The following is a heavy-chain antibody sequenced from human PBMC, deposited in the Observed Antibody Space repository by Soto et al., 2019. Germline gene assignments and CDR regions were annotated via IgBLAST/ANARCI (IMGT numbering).Heavy chain of an antibody. CDR2: ISAYNGNT. J-gene: IGHJ6*02. D-gene: IGHD5-18*01. V-gene: IGHV1-18*01. Sequence: QVQLVQSGAEVKKPGASVKVSCKASGYTFTSYGISWVRQAPGQGLEWMGWISAYNGNTNYAQKLQGRVTMTTDTSTSTAYTELRSLRSDDTAVYYCARVKYSPPYYYSYGMDVWGQGTTVTVSS. CDR3: ARVKYSPPYYYSYGMDV. CDR1: GYTFTSYG.